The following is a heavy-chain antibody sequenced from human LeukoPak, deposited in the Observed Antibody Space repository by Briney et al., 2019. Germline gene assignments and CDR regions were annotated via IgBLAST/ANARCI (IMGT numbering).Heavy chain of an antibody. CDR1: GGTFSSYA. CDR2: IIPIFGTA. J-gene: IGHJ3*02. D-gene: IGHD3-22*01. V-gene: IGHV1-69*05. Sequence: SVKVSCKAYGGTFSSYAISWVRQAPGQGLEWMGRIIPIFGTANYAQKFQGRVTITTDESTSTAYMELSSLRSEDTAVYYCAREIASSMIVVVITTGGAFDIWGQGTMVTVSS. CDR3: AREIASSMIVVVITTGGAFDI.